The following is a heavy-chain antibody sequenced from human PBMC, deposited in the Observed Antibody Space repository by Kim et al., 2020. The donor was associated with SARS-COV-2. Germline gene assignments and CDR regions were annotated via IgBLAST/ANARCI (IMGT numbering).Heavy chain of an antibody. CDR1: GFTFDSFI. J-gene: IGHJ4*02. CDR2: ITSDGAFT. D-gene: IGHD2-15*01. Sequence: GGSLRLSCAASGFTFDSFIMHWVRQAPGKGLEYVASITSDGAFTFYANSVKDRFTISRDNSKNTVYLQMGSLRADDMAVYYCARGGMQLLLLIPGDYFDYWGQGSLVTVSS. CDR3: ARGGMQLLLLIPGDYFDY. V-gene: IGHV3-64*01.